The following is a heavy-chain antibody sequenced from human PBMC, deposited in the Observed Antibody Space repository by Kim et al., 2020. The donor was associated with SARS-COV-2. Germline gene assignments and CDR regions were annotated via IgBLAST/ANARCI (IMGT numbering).Heavy chain of an antibody. CDR2: IYYSGST. D-gene: IGHD3-10*01. J-gene: IGHJ5*02. Sequence: SETLSLTCTVSGGSISSSSYYWGWIRQPPGKGLEWIGSIYYSGSTYYNPSLKSRVTISVDTSKNQFSLKLSSVTAADTAVYYCASHVWFGELENWFDPWG. V-gene: IGHV4-39*01. CDR3: ASHVWFGELENWFDP. CDR1: GGSISSSSYY.